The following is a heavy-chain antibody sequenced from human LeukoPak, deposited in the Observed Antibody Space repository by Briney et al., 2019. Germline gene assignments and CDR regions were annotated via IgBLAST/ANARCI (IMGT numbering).Heavy chain of an antibody. D-gene: IGHD3-10*01. V-gene: IGHV3-30*02. CDR1: GFTFSDHY. CDR3: ARDARGLGFRDPTYFDY. J-gene: IGHJ4*02. Sequence: GGSLRLSCAASGFTFSDHYMDWVRQAPGKGLEWVAFIRYDGSDKYYADSVKGRFTISRDNSKNTLFLQMNSLRADDTAIYYCARDARGLGFRDPTYFDYWGQETLVTVSS. CDR2: IRYDGSDK.